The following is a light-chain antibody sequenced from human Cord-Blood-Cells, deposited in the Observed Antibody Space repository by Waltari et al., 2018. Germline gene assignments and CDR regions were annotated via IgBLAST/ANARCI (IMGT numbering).Light chain of an antibody. CDR3: QQYSSSPYT. Sequence: EIVLTQSPGTLSLSPGARATLSCRASQSVSSSYLAWYQQKPGQAPRLLIYGASSRATGIPDRFSGSGSGTDFTLTISRLEPEDFAVYYCQQYSSSPYTFGQGTKLEIK. J-gene: IGKJ2*01. CDR1: QSVSSSY. V-gene: IGKV3-20*01. CDR2: GAS.